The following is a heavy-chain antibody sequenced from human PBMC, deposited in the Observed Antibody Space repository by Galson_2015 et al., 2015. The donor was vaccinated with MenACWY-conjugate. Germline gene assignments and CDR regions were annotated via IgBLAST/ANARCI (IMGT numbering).Heavy chain of an antibody. CDR3: AKVVYGGRFFFEP. CDR2: VGRGGGST. D-gene: IGHD2/OR15-2a*01. J-gene: IGHJ5*02. CDR1: GFDFDDYA. V-gene: IGHV3-23*01. Sequence: SLRLSCAASGFDFDDYAMSWVRQAPGKGLQWVAAVGRGGGSTYYTDPVRGRFTISRDNFKNTLDLQMDSLRVDDTAVYYCAKVVYGGRFFFEPWGQGTLVIVTS.